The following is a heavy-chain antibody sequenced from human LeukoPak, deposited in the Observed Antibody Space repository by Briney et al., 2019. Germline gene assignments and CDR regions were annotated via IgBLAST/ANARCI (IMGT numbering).Heavy chain of an antibody. V-gene: IGHV4-34*01. D-gene: IGHD1-26*01. CDR2: INHSGST. Sequence: PSETLSLTCAVYGGSFSGYYWSWIRQPPGKGLEWIGEINHSGSTNYNPSLKSRVTISVDRSKNQFSLKLSSVTAADTAVYYCARDRGARWGQGTLVTVSS. CDR3: ARDRGAR. CDR1: GGSFSGYY. J-gene: IGHJ4*02.